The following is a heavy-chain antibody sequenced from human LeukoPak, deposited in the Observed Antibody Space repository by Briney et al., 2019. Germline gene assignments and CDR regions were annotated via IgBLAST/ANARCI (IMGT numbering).Heavy chain of an antibody. D-gene: IGHD6-19*01. CDR2: IYYSGST. CDR3: ARQTLRIAVAGYYFDY. V-gene: IGHV4-59*08. Sequence: SETLSLTCTVSGGSISSYYWSWIRQPPGKGLKWIGYIYYSGSTNYNPSLKSRVTISVDTSKNQFSLKLSSVTAADTAVYYCARQTLRIAVAGYYFDYWGQGTLVTVSS. CDR1: GGSISSYY. J-gene: IGHJ4*02.